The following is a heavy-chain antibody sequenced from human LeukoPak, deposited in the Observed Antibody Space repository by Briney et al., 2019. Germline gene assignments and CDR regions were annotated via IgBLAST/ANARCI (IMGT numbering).Heavy chain of an antibody. CDR3: ARDYHLGYCSSTSCSDAFDI. Sequence: GGSLRLSCAASGFTFSTYSMNWVRQAPGKGLEWVSSISSGSSFIYYADSVKGRFTISRDNAKNSLYLQMNSLRAEDTAVYYCARDYHLGYCSSTSCSDAFDIWGQGTMVTVSS. V-gene: IGHV3-21*01. CDR2: ISSGSSFI. CDR1: GFTFSTYS. D-gene: IGHD2-2*01. J-gene: IGHJ3*02.